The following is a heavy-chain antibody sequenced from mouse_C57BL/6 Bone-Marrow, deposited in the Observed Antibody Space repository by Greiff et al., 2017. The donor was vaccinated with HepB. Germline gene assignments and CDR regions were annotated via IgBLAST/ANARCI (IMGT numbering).Heavy chain of an antibody. CDR2: IWSGGST. D-gene: IGHD2-5*01. CDR1: GFSLTSYG. CDR3: ASAYYSNYVGAY. Sequence: QVQLKESGPGLVQPSQSLSITCTVSGFSLTSYGVHWVRQSPGKGLEWLGVIWSGGSTDYNAAFISRLSISKDNSKSQVFFKMNSLQADDTAIYYCASAYYSNYVGAYWGQGTLVTVSA. J-gene: IGHJ3*01. V-gene: IGHV2-2*01.